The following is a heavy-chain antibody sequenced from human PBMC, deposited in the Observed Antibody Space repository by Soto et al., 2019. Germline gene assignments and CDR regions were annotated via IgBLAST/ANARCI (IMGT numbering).Heavy chain of an antibody. CDR2: IYYSGST. D-gene: IGHD1-26*01. CDR3: AREWERLHYFDY. V-gene: IGHV4-59*01. J-gene: IGHJ4*02. Sequence: SETLSLTCTVSGGSISSYYWSWIRQPPGKGLEWIGYIYYSGSTNYNPSLKSRVTISVDTSKNQFSLKLSSVTAADTVVYYCAREWERLHYFDYWGQGTLVTVSS. CDR1: GGSISSYY.